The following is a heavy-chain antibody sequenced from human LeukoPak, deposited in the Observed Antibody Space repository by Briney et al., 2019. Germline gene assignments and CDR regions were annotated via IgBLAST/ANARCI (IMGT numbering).Heavy chain of an antibody. V-gene: IGHV4-39*01. D-gene: IGHD6-6*01. CDR2: IYYSGST. J-gene: IGHJ4*02. CDR3: ARLAKVGYSSSHFDY. Sequence: SETLSLTCTVSGGSISSSGYYWGWSRQPPGKGLEWIGSIYYSGSTQYNPSLKSRVTISVDTSKNQFSLKLRSVTAADTAVYYCARLAKVGYSSSHFDYWGQGTLVTVSS. CDR1: GGSISSSGYY.